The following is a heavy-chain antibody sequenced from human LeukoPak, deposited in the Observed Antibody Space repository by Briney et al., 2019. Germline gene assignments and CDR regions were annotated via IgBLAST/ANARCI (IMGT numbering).Heavy chain of an antibody. Sequence: SETLSLTCTVSGDSISSGSFYWNWIRQPAGEGLEWIGRISTSGNTNSNPSLKSRVTISVDTSKNQFSLKLNSVTAADTAVYYCARHQGYDAFDIWGQGTMVTVSS. D-gene: IGHD2-15*01. CDR3: ARHQGYDAFDI. CDR1: GDSISSGSFY. CDR2: ISTSGNT. J-gene: IGHJ3*02. V-gene: IGHV4-61*02.